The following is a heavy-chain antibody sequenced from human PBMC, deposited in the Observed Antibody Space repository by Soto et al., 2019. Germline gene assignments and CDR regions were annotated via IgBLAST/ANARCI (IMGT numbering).Heavy chain of an antibody. CDR1: GGSISGGGYS. J-gene: IGHJ5*02. CDR3: ARSVFP. Sequence: PSETLSLTCAVSGGSISGGGYSWSWIRQPPGKGLEWIGYIYYIGSTYYNPSLKSRVTISLDTSKNQFSLRLSSVTAADTAVYYCARSVFPWGQGTLVTVSS. V-gene: IGHV4-31*11. CDR2: IYYIGST.